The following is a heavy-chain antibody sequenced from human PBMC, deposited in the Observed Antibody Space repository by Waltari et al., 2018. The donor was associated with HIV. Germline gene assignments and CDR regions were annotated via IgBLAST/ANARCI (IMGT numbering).Heavy chain of an antibody. CDR3: ARVKARDFYPFDY. CDR1: GFPFSSYS. Sequence: EVQLVESGGGLVKPGGSLRLSCAASGFPFSSYSMNWVRQAPGKGLEWVSSISSSSSYIYYADSVKGRFTISRDNAKNSLYLQMNSLRAEDTAVYYCARVKARDFYPFDYWGQGTLVTVSS. J-gene: IGHJ4*02. CDR2: ISSSSSYI. V-gene: IGHV3-21*01. D-gene: IGHD2-21*02.